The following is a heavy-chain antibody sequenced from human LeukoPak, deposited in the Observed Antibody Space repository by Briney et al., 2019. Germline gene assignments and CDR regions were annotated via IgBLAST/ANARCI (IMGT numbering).Heavy chain of an antibody. V-gene: IGHV1-69*13. CDR2: VIPIFGSA. D-gene: IGHD2/OR15-2a*01. Sequence: SVKVSCKASGGTFSSYAISWVRQAPGQGPEWMGSVIPIFGSASYGQNFQDRVTITADESTNTAYLDLSSLRSDDTAVYYCARAQSTFDYYYYMDVWGKGTTVTVSS. J-gene: IGHJ6*03. CDR3: ARAQSTFDYYYYMDV. CDR1: GGTFSSYA.